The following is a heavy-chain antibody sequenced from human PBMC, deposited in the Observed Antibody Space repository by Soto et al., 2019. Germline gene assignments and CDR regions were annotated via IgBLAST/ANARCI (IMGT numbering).Heavy chain of an antibody. J-gene: IGHJ6*03. Sequence: PGGSLRLSCAASGFTFSSYWMSWVRQAPGKGLEWVANIKQDGSEKYYVDSVKGRFTISRDNAKNSLYLQMNSLRAEDTAVYYCARVEYYGSGSYYNPYYYYYYMDVWGKGTTVTVS. V-gene: IGHV3-7*01. CDR1: GFTFSSYW. CDR2: IKQDGSEK. D-gene: IGHD3-10*01. CDR3: ARVEYYGSGSYYNPYYYYYYMDV.